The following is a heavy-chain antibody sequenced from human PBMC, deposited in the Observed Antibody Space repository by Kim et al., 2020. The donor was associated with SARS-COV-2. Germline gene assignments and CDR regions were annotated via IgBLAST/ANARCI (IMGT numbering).Heavy chain of an antibody. V-gene: IGHV4-59*01. J-gene: IGHJ4*02. D-gene: IGHD6-13*01. Sequence: NSTPSHKSRVNISVDTSKNQFSLKLSSVTAADTAVYYCARSPSSSWYADYWGQGTLVTVSS. CDR3: ARSPSSSWYADY.